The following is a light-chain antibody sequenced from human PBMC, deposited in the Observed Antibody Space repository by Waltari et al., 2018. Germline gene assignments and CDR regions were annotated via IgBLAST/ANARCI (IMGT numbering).Light chain of an antibody. V-gene: IGLV2-23*01. J-gene: IGLJ2*01. CDR1: SSDVGNYNF. CDR2: EDT. CDR3: CSYTDSTTLV. Sequence: QSALTQPASVSGSPGQSITISCTGTSSDVGNYNFVSWYQHHPGKAPRLMIYEDTKRHSGVSNRCSGSKSGNTASRTTPGLQADDEADDYCCSYTDSTTLVFGGGTGLTVL.